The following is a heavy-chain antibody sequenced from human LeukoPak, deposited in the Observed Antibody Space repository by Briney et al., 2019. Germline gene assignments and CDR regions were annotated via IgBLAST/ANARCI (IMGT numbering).Heavy chain of an antibody. CDR1: GYTFSRYW. CDR3: ATNYYGSGPDH. V-gene: IGHV3-74*01. Sequence: GGSPRDSCAPPGYTFSRYWMHSVPPALRKRLVWVSRIKSDGSRTTYADSVKGRFTISRDNAKNTLYLQMNSLRAEDTAVYYCATNYYGSGPDHWGQGTLVTVSS. J-gene: IGHJ4*02. D-gene: IGHD3-10*01. CDR2: IKSDGSRT.